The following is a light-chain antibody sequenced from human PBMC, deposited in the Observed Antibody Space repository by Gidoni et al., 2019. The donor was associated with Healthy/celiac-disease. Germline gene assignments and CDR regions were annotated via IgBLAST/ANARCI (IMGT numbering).Light chain of an antibody. Sequence: PSSPSSPVGDSVTITCRARQVISSYLTWYQQKPGQAPKLLIYAASSLHSGVPSSFSGSGSGTDFTLTISSLQPEDFATYYCQQSYSTPLTFXGXTKVEIK. V-gene: IGKV1-39*01. CDR2: AAS. J-gene: IGKJ4*01. CDR3: QQSYSTPLT. CDR1: QVISSY.